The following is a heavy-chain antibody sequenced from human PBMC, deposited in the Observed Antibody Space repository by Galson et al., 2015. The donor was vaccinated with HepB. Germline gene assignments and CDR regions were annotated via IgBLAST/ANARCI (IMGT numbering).Heavy chain of an antibody. D-gene: IGHD2-2*02. CDR3: ARDLDISSAIVALDI. CDR1: GFTFSSYW. J-gene: IGHJ3*02. CDR2: VKQDGSEK. Sequence: SLRLSCAASGFTFSSYWMSWVRQAPGKGLEWVANVKQDGSEKYYVDSVKGRFTISRDNAKNSLYLQMNSLRAEDTAVFYCARDLDISSAIVALDIWGQGTMVTVSS. V-gene: IGHV3-7*01.